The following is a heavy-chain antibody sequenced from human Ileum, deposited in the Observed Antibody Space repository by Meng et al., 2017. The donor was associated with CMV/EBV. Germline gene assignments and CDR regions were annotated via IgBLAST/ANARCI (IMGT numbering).Heavy chain of an antibody. D-gene: IGHD3-10*01. Sequence: SETLSLTCTVSGGSISSSSYYWGWIRQPPGKGLEWIGSIYYSGSTYYNPSLKSRVTISVDTSKNQFSLKLSSVTAADTAVYYWARYRWFGELLSRRDYYFDYWGQGTLVTVSS. CDR1: GGSISSSSYY. V-gene: IGHV4-39*07. CDR2: IYYSGST. CDR3: ARYRWFGELLSRRDYYFDY. J-gene: IGHJ4*02.